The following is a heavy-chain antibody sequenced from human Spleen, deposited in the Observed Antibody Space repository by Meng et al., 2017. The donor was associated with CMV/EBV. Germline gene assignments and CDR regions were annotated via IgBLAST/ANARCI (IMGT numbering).Heavy chain of an antibody. J-gene: IGHJ4*02. CDR2: TSPHNGNA. Sequence: ASVKVSCKASGYDFISYGINWVRQAAGQEPEWMGWTSPHNGNANYVQKFQGRVTMTTDTSTSTAYMELTSLSSDDTAVYYCARDQVAGGYCSITTCPQIFTYWGQGTLVTVSS. D-gene: IGHD2-2*01. V-gene: IGHV1-18*01. CDR3: ARDQVAGGYCSITTCPQIFTY. CDR1: GYDFISYG.